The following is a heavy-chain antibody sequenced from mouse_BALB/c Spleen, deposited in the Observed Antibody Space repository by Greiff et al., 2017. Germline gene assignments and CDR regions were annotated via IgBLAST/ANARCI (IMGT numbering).Heavy chain of an antibody. CDR1: GYTFTSYW. V-gene: IGHV1-5*01. CDR2: IYPGNSDT. Sequence: VQLKQSGTVLARPGASVKMSCKASGYTFTSYWMHWVKQRPGQGLEWIGAIYPGNSDTSYNQKFKGKAKLTAVTSTSTAYMELSSLTNEDSAVYYCTRLKIYDGYYEDAMDYWGQGTSVTVSS. CDR3: TRLKIYDGYYEDAMDY. J-gene: IGHJ4*01. D-gene: IGHD2-3*01.